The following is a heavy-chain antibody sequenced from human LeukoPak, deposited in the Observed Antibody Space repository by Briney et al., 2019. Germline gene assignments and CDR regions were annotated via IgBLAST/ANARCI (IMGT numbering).Heavy chain of an antibody. CDR2: IYHSGSTKY. D-gene: IGHD2-15*01. CDR3: ARHEYCSGGSCYDPPDY. Sequence: SSETRSLICDVSGDPISSYYWSWIRQPPGKGLEWIGYIYHSGSTKYKYNPSLKSRATISVDTSKNQFSLELRSVTAADTALYFCARHEYCSGGSCYDPPDYWGQGTLVIVSS. V-gene: IGHV4-59*08. J-gene: IGHJ4*02. CDR1: GDPISSYY.